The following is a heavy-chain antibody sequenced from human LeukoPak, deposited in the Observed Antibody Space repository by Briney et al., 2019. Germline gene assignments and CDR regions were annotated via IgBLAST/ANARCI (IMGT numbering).Heavy chain of an antibody. J-gene: IGHJ4*02. CDR1: EYTFTSYD. CDR3: ARVKYGGIPLDY. CDR2: MNPNSGNT. D-gene: IGHD4-23*01. Sequence: ASVKVSCKASEYTFTSYDINWVRQATGQGLEWMGWMNPNSGNTVYAQKLQGRVTMTTDTSTSTAYMELRSLRSDDTAVYYCARVKYGGIPLDYWGQGTLVTVSS. V-gene: IGHV1-8*01.